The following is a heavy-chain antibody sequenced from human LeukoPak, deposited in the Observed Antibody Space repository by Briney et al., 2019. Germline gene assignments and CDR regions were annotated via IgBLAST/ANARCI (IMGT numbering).Heavy chain of an antibody. CDR2: ISPNADNI. Sequence: GGSLRLSCVAGGFSFSDRYLSWIRQAPGKRMEWIAYISPNADNIHYADSVKGRFTISRDNAKNALFLQLNSLRDEDTALYHCVTESAWLLDYWGQGTLVTVSS. D-gene: IGHD2-2*03. CDR3: VTESAWLLDY. J-gene: IGHJ4*02. CDR1: GFSFSDRY. V-gene: IGHV3-11*04.